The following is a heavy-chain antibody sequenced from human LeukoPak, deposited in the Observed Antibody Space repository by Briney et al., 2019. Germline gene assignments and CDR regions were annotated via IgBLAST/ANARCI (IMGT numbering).Heavy chain of an antibody. Sequence: AASVKVSCKASGYTFTSYGISWVRQAPGQGLEWMGWISAYNGNTNYAQKLQGRVTMTTDTSTSTAYMELRSLRSDDKAVYYCARASHGIAAASWFDPWGQGTLVTVSS. CDR1: GYTFTSYG. CDR2: ISAYNGNT. J-gene: IGHJ5*02. CDR3: ARASHGIAAASWFDP. V-gene: IGHV1-18*01. D-gene: IGHD6-13*01.